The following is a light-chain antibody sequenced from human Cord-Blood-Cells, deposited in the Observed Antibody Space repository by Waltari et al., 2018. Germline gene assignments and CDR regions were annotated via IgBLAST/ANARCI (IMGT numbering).Light chain of an antibody. CDR1: QSVSSSY. Sequence: EIVLTQSPGTLSLSPGERATLSCRASQSVSSSYLAWYQQKPGPAPRLLIYGASSRATGIPDRFSGSGSETDFTLTISRLEPEDFAVYYCQQYGSSPFTFGPGTKVDIK. V-gene: IGKV3-20*01. J-gene: IGKJ3*01. CDR2: GAS. CDR3: QQYGSSPFT.